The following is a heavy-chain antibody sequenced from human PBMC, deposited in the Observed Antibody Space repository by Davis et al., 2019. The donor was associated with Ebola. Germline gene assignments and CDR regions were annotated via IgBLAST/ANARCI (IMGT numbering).Heavy chain of an antibody. CDR3: ARGSTITYYDILTGYYSFDY. J-gene: IGHJ4*02. Sequence: SQTLSLTCAISGDSVSSNSAAWNWIRQSPSRGLEWLGRTYYRSKWYNDYAVSVKSRITINPDTSKNQFSLQLNSVTPEDTAVYYCARGSTITYYDILTGYYSFDYWGQGTLVTVSS. D-gene: IGHD3-9*01. CDR1: GDSVSSNSAA. CDR2: TYYRSKWYN. V-gene: IGHV6-1*01.